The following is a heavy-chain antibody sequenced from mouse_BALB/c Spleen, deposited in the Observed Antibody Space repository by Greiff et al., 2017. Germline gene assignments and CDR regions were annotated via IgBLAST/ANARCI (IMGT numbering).Heavy chain of an antibody. D-gene: IGHD1-1*01. V-gene: IGHV5-6-5*01. Sequence: EVKLVESGGGLVKPGGSLKLSCAASGFTFSSYAMSWVRQTPEKRLEWVASISSGGSTYYPDSVKGRFTISRDNARNILYLQMSSLRSEDTAMYYCARGPTVVGDYWGQGTTLTVSS. CDR3: ARGPTVVGDY. CDR1: GFTFSSYA. J-gene: IGHJ2*01. CDR2: ISSGGST.